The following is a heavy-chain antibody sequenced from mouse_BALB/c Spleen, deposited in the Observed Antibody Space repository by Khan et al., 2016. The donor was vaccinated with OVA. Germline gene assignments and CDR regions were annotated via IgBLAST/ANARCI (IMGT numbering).Heavy chain of an antibody. J-gene: IGHJ1*01. D-gene: IGHD1-1*01. CDR1: GYTFTNYD. V-gene: IGHV1-85*01. CDR3: ARHYYGSTLYWYFDV. CDR2: IFPGDDST. Sequence: VQLQESGAELVKPGASVKLSCKASGYTFTNYDINWVRQRPEQGLEWIGWIFPGDDSTKYNEKFKGKDTLTTDKSSSKAYMQLSRLTAEDSAVYCCARHYYGSTLYWYFDVWGAGTTVTVSS.